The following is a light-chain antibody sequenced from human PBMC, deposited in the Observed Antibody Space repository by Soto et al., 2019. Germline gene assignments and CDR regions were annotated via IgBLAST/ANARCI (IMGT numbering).Light chain of an antibody. CDR3: AAWDDSLNSPL. CDR2: NSD. J-gene: IGLJ2*01. Sequence: QSVLTQPPSAFGTPGQRVTISCSGTSSNVGSNSVSWYHHLPGTAPKLLIYNSDQRPSGVPDRFSGSKSDTSASLAISGLQSEDEADYYCAAWDDSLNSPLFGGGTKLTVL. V-gene: IGLV1-44*01. CDR1: SSNVGSNS.